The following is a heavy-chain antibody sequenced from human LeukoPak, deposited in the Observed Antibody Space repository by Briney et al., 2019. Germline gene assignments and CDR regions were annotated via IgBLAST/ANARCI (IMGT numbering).Heavy chain of an antibody. CDR3: ARRGSLTIFGVATTNWFDP. Sequence: PSETLSLTCAVYGGSFNGYYWSWIRQPPGKGLEWIGEINHSGSTNYNPSLKSRVTISVDTSKNQFSLNLRSVTAADTAVYYCARRGSLTIFGVATTNWFDPWGQGTLVTVSS. CDR2: INHSGST. D-gene: IGHD3-3*01. V-gene: IGHV4-34*01. J-gene: IGHJ5*02. CDR1: GGSFNGYY.